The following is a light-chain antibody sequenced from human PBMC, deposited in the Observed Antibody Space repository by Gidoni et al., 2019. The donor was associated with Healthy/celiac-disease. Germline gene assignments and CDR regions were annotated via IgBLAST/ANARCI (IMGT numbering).Light chain of an antibody. CDR2: DVS. V-gene: IGKV1-33*01. CDR1: QDISNY. CDR3: QRYDTLPYT. Sequence: EIQVTQAPSSLSASVGDRVTITCQASQDISNYLNWYQQKPGKAPKLLIYDVSKMETGGPSRFSGSGSGTDFTFTISSLLPEDIATYYGQRYDTLPYTFGQGTKLEIK. J-gene: IGKJ2*01.